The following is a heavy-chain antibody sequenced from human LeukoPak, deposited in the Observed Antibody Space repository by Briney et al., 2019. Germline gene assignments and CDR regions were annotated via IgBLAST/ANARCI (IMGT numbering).Heavy chain of an antibody. J-gene: IGHJ2*01. CDR1: GGSFSGYY. Sequence: SETLSLTCAVYGGSFSGYYWSWIRQPPGKGLEWIGEINHSGSTNYNPSLKSRVTISVDTSKNTLYLQMNSLRAEDTAVYYCAREREYCGGGSCDWYFDLWGRGTLVTVSS. D-gene: IGHD2-15*01. CDR2: INHSGST. CDR3: AREREYCGGGSCDWYFDL. V-gene: IGHV4-34*01.